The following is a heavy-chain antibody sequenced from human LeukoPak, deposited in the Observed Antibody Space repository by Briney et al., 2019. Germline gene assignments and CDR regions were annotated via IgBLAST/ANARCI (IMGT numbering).Heavy chain of an antibody. CDR2: IYYSGST. J-gene: IGHJ4*02. CDR3: ARVRGYYDSSGYDY. D-gene: IGHD3-22*01. CDR1: GASISSYY. V-gene: IGHV4-59*01. Sequence: SETLSLTCTVSGASISSYYWSWIRQHPGKGLEWIGYIYYSGSTNYNPALKSRVTISEDTSKNQISLKLSSVTAADTAVYYCARVRGYYDSSGYDYWGQGTLVTVSS.